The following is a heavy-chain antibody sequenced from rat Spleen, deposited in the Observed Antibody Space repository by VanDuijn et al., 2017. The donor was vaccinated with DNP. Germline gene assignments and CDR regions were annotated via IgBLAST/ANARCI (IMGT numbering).Heavy chain of an antibody. CDR3: VRHAGNWYFDF. J-gene: IGHJ1*01. CDR2: ITTSGGRS. CDR1: AFTFNNYW. V-gene: IGHV5-31*01. D-gene: IGHD5-1*01. Sequence: EVHLVESGGDLVQPGRSLKISCVASAFTFNNYWMTWFRQVPGKGLEWVASITTSGGRSYYPDSVKGRFTISRDNAGNTLYLQMNSLRSEDTATYYCVRHAGNWYFDFWGPGTMVTVSS.